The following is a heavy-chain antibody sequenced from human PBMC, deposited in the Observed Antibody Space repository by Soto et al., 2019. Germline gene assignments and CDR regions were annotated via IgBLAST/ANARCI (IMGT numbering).Heavy chain of an antibody. D-gene: IGHD6-13*01. V-gene: IGHV1-69*02. CDR3: ACPIRSWYPHYGMDV. CDR1: GGTFSSYT. CDR2: IIPILGIA. J-gene: IGHJ6*02. Sequence: QVQLVQSGAEVKKPGSSVKVSCKASGGTFSSYTISWVRQAPGQGLEWMGRIIPILGIANYAQKFQGRVILTADESRSTAYMGLSSLRSEYTAWYYCACPIRSWYPHYGMDVWGQGTTVNGSS.